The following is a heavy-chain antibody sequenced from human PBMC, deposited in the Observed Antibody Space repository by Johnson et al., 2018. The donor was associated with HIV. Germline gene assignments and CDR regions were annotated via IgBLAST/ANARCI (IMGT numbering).Heavy chain of an antibody. D-gene: IGHD2-2*01. CDR2: IKQDGNEK. V-gene: IGHV3-7*01. J-gene: IGHJ3*02. CDR1: GFTFTDYW. Sequence: VQLVESGGDLVQPGGSLRLSCAASGFTFTDYWMSWVRQAPGKGLEWVANIKQDGNEKYYVDSVTGRFTISRDNSKKTLYLQMNSLRIEDTAIYYCARAAIVVLPAGAFDIWGRGTMVTVSS. CDR3: ARAAIVVLPAGAFDI.